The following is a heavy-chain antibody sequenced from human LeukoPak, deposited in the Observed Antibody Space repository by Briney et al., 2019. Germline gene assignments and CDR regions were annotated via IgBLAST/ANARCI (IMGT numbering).Heavy chain of an antibody. J-gene: IGHJ2*01. CDR3: ARVFYYGSGTFDL. Sequence: SETLSLTCTVSGGSLGSYYWSWIRQPPGKGLEWIGYIYYSGSTTYNPSLRSRVTISVDTSKNQFSLRLSSVTAADTAVYYCARVFYYGSGTFDLWGRGTLVTVSS. D-gene: IGHD3-10*01. V-gene: IGHV4-59*01. CDR2: IYYSGST. CDR1: GGSLGSYY.